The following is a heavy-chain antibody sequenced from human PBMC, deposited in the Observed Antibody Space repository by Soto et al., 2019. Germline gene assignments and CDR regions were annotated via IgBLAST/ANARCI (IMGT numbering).Heavy chain of an antibody. CDR1: GFTVSDNY. Sequence: VGSLRLSCVASGFTVSDNYMSWVRQAPGKGLEWVSFTYSDGYTYYADSVKGRFTISRDNSKSTVYLQMISLRAEDTAVYYCASSGSKPRFDYWGQGTLVTVSS. J-gene: IGHJ4*02. CDR2: TYSDGYT. CDR3: ASSGSKPRFDY. V-gene: IGHV3-66*01. D-gene: IGHD1-26*01.